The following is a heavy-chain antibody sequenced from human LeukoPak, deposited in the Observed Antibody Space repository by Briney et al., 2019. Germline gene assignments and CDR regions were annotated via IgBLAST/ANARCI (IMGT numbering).Heavy chain of an antibody. CDR1: GFSFSDYW. J-gene: IGHJ4*02. Sequence: DPGGSLRLSCAASGFSFSDYWMTWVRQAPGKGLEWVAHIKQDGSEKYYVDSIKGRFTISRDNAKNTLYLQMNSLRAEDTAVYCCAKDRWEWIDYWGQGTLVTVSS. V-gene: IGHV3-7*01. CDR3: AKDRWEWIDY. CDR2: IKQDGSEK. D-gene: IGHD1-26*01.